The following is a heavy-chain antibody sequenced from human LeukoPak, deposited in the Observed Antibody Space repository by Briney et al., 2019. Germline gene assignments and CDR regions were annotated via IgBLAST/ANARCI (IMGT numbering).Heavy chain of an antibody. Sequence: SQTLSLTCAISGDSVSTNGAAWYWIRQSPSRGLEWLGRTYYRSKWYTYYAVSVKSRISINRDTSKNQISLQLNSVTPEDTAVYYCARSTGPIDYWGQGTLVTVSS. J-gene: IGHJ4*02. CDR2: TYYRSKWYT. V-gene: IGHV6-1*01. CDR3: ARSTGPIDY. D-gene: IGHD1-1*01. CDR1: GDSVSTNGAA.